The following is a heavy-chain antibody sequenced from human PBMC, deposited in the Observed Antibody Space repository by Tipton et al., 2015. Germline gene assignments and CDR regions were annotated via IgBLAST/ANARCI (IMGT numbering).Heavy chain of an antibody. CDR3: AREGSSWYFGVY. J-gene: IGHJ4*02. CDR2: IQYSGGT. V-gene: IGHV4-59*01. Sequence: TLSLTCTVSSDSINIYYWSWIRQPPGKELQWIGYIQYSGGTNYNPSLESRVSMSVDTSKTQFSLEMRSVTATDTAVYYCAREGSSWYFGVYWGQGTLVSVSS. CDR1: SDSINIYY. D-gene: IGHD6-13*01.